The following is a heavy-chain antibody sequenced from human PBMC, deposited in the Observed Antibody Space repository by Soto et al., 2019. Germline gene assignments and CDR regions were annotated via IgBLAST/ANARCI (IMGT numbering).Heavy chain of an antibody. D-gene: IGHD2-8*01. V-gene: IGHV3-53*01. CDR2: IYSGGST. CDR3: AREYCTNGVCYNWYFDL. J-gene: IGHJ2*01. CDR1: GSTVSSNY. Sequence: GGSLRLSCAASGSTVSSNYMSWVRQAPGKGLEWVSVIYSGGSTYYADSVKGRFTISRDNSKNTLYLQMNSLRAEDTAVYYCAREYCTNGVCYNWYFDLWGRGTLVTVS.